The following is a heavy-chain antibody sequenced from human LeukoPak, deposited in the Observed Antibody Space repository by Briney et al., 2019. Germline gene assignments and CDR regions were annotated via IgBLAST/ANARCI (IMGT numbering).Heavy chain of an antibody. D-gene: IGHD2-15*01. V-gene: IGHV3-23*01. J-gene: IGHJ4*02. CDR2: ISGSGGST. CDR3: AKAGAVVVVAAKYFDY. CDR1: GFTFSSYS. Sequence: GGSLRLSCAASGFTFSSYSMSWVRQAPGKGLEWVSAISGSGGSTYYADSVKGRFTISRDNSKNTLYLQMNSLRAEDTAVYYCAKAGAVVVVAAKYFDYWGQGTLVTVSS.